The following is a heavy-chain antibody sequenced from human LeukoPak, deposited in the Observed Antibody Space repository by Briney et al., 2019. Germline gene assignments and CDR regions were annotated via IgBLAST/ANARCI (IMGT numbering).Heavy chain of an antibody. D-gene: IGHD4-17*01. CDR2: IYPSAIT. J-gene: IGHJ4*02. CDR1: GGSISSFY. Sequence: PSETLSLTCTVSGGSISSFYWSWIRRPAGRGLEWIGRIYPSAITNYNPSLTSRVTMSVDTSKNQFSLKLSSVTAADTAVYYCARAGGDYGHDYWGQGTLVTVSS. CDR3: ARAGGDYGHDY. V-gene: IGHV4-4*07.